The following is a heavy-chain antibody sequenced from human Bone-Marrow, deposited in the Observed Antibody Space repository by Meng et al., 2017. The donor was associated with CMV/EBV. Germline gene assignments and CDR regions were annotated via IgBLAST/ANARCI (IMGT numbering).Heavy chain of an antibody. CDR1: GYSFTSYW. D-gene: IGHD3-3*01. Sequence: GESLKISCKGSGYSFTSYWIGWVRQKPGKGLEWMGIIYPGDSDTRYSPSFQGQVTISADKSISTAYLQWSSLKASDTAMYYCARHRQYDFWSGYFQVGDRDVWGQGTTVTV. CDR2: IYPGDSDT. CDR3: ARHRQYDFWSGYFQVGDRDV. V-gene: IGHV5-51*01. J-gene: IGHJ6*02.